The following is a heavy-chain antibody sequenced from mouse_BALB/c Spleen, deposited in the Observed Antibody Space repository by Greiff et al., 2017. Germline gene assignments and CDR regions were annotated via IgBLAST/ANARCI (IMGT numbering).Heavy chain of an antibody. CDR3: ARSHPAWFAY. CDR1: GYTFTSYW. CDR2: IDPSDSYT. J-gene: IGHJ3*01. V-gene: IGHV1-69*02. Sequence: VQLQQPGAELVKPGASVKLSCKASGYTFTSYWMHWVKQRPGQGLEWIGEIDPSDSYTNYNQKFKGKATLTVDKSSSTAYMQLSSLTSEDSAVYYCARSHPAWFAYWGQGTLVTVSA.